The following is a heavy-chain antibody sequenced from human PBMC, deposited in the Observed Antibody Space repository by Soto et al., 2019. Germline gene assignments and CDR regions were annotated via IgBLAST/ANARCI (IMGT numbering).Heavy chain of an antibody. J-gene: IGHJ4*02. D-gene: IGHD5-12*01. CDR1: GVSIRLSSFY. V-gene: IGHV4-39*02. CDR2: IYYSGRT. Sequence: QVQLQESGPGLVKPSDTLSLSCNVSGVSIRLSSFYWGWIRQSPGKGLEWIGSIYYSGRTYYNPALKSRVTISVATSNNHFSLHLRSVTAAHTAVYYSARTTGGYQQTPADYWGQGTLVTVSS. CDR3: ARTTGGYQQTPADY.